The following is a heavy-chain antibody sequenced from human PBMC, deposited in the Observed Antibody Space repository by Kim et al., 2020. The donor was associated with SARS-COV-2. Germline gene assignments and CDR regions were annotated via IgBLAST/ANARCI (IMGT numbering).Heavy chain of an antibody. CDR3: AKDFEPSPYYYFGMDV. V-gene: IGHV3-30*02. Sequence: DSVKGRFTISRDNSKNMLDLQMHSLRVEDTAVYYCAKDFEPSPYYYFGMDVWGQGTTVTVSS. J-gene: IGHJ6*02.